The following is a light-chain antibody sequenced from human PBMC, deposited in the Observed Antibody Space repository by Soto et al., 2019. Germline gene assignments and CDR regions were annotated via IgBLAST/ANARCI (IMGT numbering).Light chain of an antibody. CDR2: AAS. CDR1: QNIRTY. V-gene: IGKV1-39*01. CDR3: QQSYTFPRT. J-gene: IGKJ1*01. Sequence: DIQMTQSPSSLSASVGDRVSITCRASQNIRTYLNWYQQKPGKVPNLLIYAASSLQSGVPSRFSGSGSGTDFTLTISSRQPEDLATYYCQQSYTFPRTFGQGTKVDIK.